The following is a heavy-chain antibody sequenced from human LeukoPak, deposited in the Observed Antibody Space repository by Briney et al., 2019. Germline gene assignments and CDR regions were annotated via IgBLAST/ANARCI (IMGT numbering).Heavy chain of an antibody. V-gene: IGHV3-7*01. CDR1: GFTFSSYW. D-gene: IGHD4-17*01. CDR3: ARGAPSVTLDC. Sequence: GGSLRLSCAASGFTFSSYWMSWVRQAPGKGLEWVANIKQDGSEKCYVDSVKGRFTISRDNAKNTLFLQMNSLRAEDTAVYYCARGAPSVTLDCWGQGTLVTVSS. CDR2: IKQDGSEK. J-gene: IGHJ4*02.